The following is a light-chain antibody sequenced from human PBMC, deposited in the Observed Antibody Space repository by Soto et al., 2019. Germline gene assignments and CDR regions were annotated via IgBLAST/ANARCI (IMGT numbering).Light chain of an antibody. Sequence: EIVMTQSPATLSVSPGERATLSCRASQSLNGNLSCYQQKPVQAPRLLIYGASTRATVIPARFSGSGSGTEFTPPISSLQSEDFAVYYCQQYNNRLPVTFGGGTKVDI. J-gene: IGKJ4*01. CDR3: QQYNNRLPVT. V-gene: IGKV3-15*01. CDR1: QSLNGN. CDR2: GAS.